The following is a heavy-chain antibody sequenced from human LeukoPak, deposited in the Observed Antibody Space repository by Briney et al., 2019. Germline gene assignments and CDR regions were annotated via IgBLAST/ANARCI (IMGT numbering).Heavy chain of an antibody. CDR3: ARDVGADYYYYYYMDV. V-gene: IGHV3-30-3*01. CDR1: GLKFTCYD. J-gene: IGHJ6*03. D-gene: IGHD1-26*01. Sequence: LSCAGSGLKFTCYDLHWVRQAPGRGLQWVAVLSYDGNAEYYEDSVKGRFSVSRDNPKDILFLQMSRLRGEDTAVYYCARDVGADYYYYYYMDVWGKGTTVSVSS. CDR2: LSYDGNAE.